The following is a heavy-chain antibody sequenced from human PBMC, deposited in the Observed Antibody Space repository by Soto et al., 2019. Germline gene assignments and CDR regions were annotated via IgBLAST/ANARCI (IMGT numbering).Heavy chain of an antibody. CDR1: GFTFGDYA. Sequence: GESLKISCTASGFTFGDYAMSWFRQAPGKGLEWVGFIRSKAYGGTTEYAASVKGRFTISRDDSKSIAYLQMNSLKTEDTAVYYCTRDLNYCSGGSCYFHYFDYWGQGTLVTVSS. V-gene: IGHV3-49*03. CDR2: IRSKAYGGTT. CDR3: TRDLNYCSGGSCYFHYFDY. J-gene: IGHJ4*02. D-gene: IGHD2-15*01.